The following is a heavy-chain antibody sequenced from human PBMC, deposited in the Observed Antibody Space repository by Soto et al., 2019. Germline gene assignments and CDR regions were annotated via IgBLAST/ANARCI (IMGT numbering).Heavy chain of an antibody. J-gene: IGHJ6*02. CDR1: GGSISSSNW. D-gene: IGHD2-2*02. V-gene: IGHV4-4*02. Sequence: PSDTLSLTCAVSGGSISSSNWWSWVRQPPGKGLEWIGEIYHSGSTNYNPSLKSRVTISVDKSKNQFSLKLSSVTAADTAVYYCARFEVVPAAIRNDSSSSGMDVWGQGT. CDR2: IYHSGST. CDR3: ARFEVVPAAIRNDSSSSGMDV.